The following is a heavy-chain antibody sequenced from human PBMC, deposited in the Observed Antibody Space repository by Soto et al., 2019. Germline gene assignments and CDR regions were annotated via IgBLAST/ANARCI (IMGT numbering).Heavy chain of an antibody. CDR3: ARASPTMVRGVIITSGPYYYGMDV. CDR1: GFTFSSYD. D-gene: IGHD3-10*01. J-gene: IGHJ6*02. V-gene: IGHV3-13*05. CDR2: IGTAGDP. Sequence: PGGSLRLSCAASGFTFSSYDMHWVRQATGKGLEWVSAIGTAGDPYYPGSVKGRFTISRENAKNSLYLQMSSLRAGDTAVYYCARASPTMVRGVIITSGPYYYGMDVWGQGTTVTVSS.